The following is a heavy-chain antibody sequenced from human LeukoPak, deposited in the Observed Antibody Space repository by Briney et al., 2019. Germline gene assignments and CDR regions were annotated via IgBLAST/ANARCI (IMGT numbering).Heavy chain of an antibody. CDR3: ARDRNGPGYSREFDF. CDR1: GYTFTDYY. J-gene: IGHJ4*02. Sequence: VASVKVSCKASGYTFTDYYLHWVRQAPGQGLEWMGWINPDTGGTTYAQKFQGRVTMTSDTSISTAYMGLSRLRSDDTAEYYCARDRNGPGYSREFDFWGQGTLVTVSS. V-gene: IGHV1-2*02. CDR2: INPDTGGT. D-gene: IGHD6-13*01.